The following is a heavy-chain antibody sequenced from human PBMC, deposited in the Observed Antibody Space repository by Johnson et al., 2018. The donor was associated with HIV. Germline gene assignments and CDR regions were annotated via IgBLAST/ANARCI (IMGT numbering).Heavy chain of an antibody. Sequence: QEKLVESGGGLVQPGGSLRLSCAASGFTFTTYAIHWVRQAPGKGLEWVAVISYDGSNKYYADSVKGRFTISRDNSKNTLYLQMNSLRAEDTAVYYCAKDVAFRDDVFDSWGQGTMVTVSS. CDR3: AKDVAFRDDVFDS. V-gene: IGHV3-30-3*01. CDR1: GFTFTTYA. D-gene: IGHD2-21*01. CDR2: ISYDGSNK. J-gene: IGHJ3*02.